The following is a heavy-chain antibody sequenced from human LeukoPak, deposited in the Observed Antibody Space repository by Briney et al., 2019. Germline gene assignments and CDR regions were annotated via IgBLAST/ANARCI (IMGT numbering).Heavy chain of an antibody. CDR3: ARGRLLVINYYYYMDV. J-gene: IGHJ6*03. CDR1: GGSLSGYY. Sequence: KPSETPSLNCAVYGGSLSGYYWSWIRQPPGKGLEWIGEINHSGSTNYNPSLKSRVTISVDTSKNQFSLKLSSVTAADTAVYYCARGRLLVINYYYYMDVWGKGTTVTVSS. V-gene: IGHV4-34*01. D-gene: IGHD3-10*01. CDR2: INHSGST.